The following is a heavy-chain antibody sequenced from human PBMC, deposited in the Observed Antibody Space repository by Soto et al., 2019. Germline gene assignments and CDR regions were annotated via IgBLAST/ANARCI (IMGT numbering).Heavy chain of an antibody. CDR1: GGSISSYY. Sequence: QVQLQESGPGLVKPSETLSLTCTVSGGSISSYYWSWIRQPPGKGLEWIGYIYYSGSTNYNPSLKPPVTISVDTAEIQCSLKLSSVTAADTAVYYCAREGLTGTIGLYYYYGMDVWGQGTTVTVSS. CDR3: AREGLTGTIGLYYYYGMDV. V-gene: IGHV4-59*01. J-gene: IGHJ6*02. CDR2: IYYSGST. D-gene: IGHD1-7*01.